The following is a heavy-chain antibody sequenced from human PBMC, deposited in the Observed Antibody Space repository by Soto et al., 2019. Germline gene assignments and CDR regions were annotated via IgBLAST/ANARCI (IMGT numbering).Heavy chain of an antibody. V-gene: IGHV1-8*01. CDR2: MQPSTGRT. CDR3: ARGVSAGVDY. CDR1: GYSFTSLD. Sequence: QVQLVQSGAEVREPGASVKVSCKASGYSFTSLDINWVRQTAGQGLEWMGWMQPSTGRTGYAQKFQGRVTMTRDTSIITAYMEPTTLTADDTAFYYCARGVSAGVDYWGQGTLVTVSS. D-gene: IGHD1-26*01. J-gene: IGHJ4*02.